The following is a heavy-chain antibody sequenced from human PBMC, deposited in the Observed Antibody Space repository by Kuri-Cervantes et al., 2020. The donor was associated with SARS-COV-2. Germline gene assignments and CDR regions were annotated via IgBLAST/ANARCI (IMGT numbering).Heavy chain of an antibody. V-gene: IGHV3-21*04. CDR3: AKGSIVATIAYYFDY. CDR1: GFTFSSYS. CDR2: ISSSSSYI. Sequence: GGSLRLCCAASGFTFSSYSMNWVRQAPGKGLEWVSSISSSSSYIYYADSVKGRFTISRDNAKNSLYLQMNSLRAEDTALYYCAKGSIVATIAYYFDYWGQGTLVTVSS. D-gene: IGHD5-12*01. J-gene: IGHJ4*02.